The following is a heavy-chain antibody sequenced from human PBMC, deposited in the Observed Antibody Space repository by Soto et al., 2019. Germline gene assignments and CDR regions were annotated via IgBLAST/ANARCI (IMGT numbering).Heavy chain of an antibody. D-gene: IGHD3-9*01. CDR1: GFTFSSYG. CDR3: AKDQNYDILTGPFDP. V-gene: IGHV3-30*18. CDR2: ISYDGSNK. Sequence: GGSLRLSXAASGFTFSSYGMHWVRQAPGKGLEWVAVISYDGSNKYYADSVKGRFTISRDNSKNTLYLQMNSLRAEDTAVYYCAKDQNYDILTGPFDPWGQGTLVTVSS. J-gene: IGHJ5*02.